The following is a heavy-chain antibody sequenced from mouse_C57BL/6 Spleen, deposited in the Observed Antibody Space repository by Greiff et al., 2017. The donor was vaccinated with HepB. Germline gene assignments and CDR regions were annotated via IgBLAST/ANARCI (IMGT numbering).Heavy chain of an antibody. J-gene: IGHJ4*01. Sequence: EVKLMESGEGLVKPGGSLKLSCAASGFTFSSYAMSWVRQTPEKRLEWVAYISSGGDYIYYADTVKGRFTISRDNASNTLYLQMSSLKSEDTAMYYCTRDTDYYGSSPLYYAMDYWGQGTSVTVSS. V-gene: IGHV5-9-1*02. CDR3: TRDTDYYGSSPLYYAMDY. CDR2: ISSGGDYI. D-gene: IGHD1-1*01. CDR1: GFTFSSYA.